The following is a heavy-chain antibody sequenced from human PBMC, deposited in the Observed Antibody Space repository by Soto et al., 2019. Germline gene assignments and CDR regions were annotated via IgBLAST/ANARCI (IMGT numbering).Heavy chain of an antibody. D-gene: IGHD6-19*01. J-gene: IGHJ4*02. V-gene: IGHV4-59*01. Sequence: SETLSLTCSVSGGSISGSYWSWIRQSPGKGLEWLGYVYYTGSTNYSPSLRRRVSISVDTSKNEFSLRLSSVTAADTAVYFCARSVAVPGAHIDYWGQGTQVTV. CDR3: ARSVAVPGAHIDY. CDR1: GGSISGSY. CDR2: VYYTGST.